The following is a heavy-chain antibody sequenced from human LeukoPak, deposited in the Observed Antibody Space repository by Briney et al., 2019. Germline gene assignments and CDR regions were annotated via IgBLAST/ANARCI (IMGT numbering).Heavy chain of an antibody. CDR2: IYYSGST. J-gene: IGHJ4*02. CDR1: GGSISSYY. D-gene: IGHD5-24*01. V-gene: IGHV4-59*01. CDR3: AREAVRDGYSLYYFDY. Sequence: PSETLSLTCTVSGGSISSYYWSWIRQPPGKGLEWIGYIYYSGSTNYNPSLKGRVTISADTSKSQFSLKLSSVTAADTAVYSCAREAVRDGYSLYYFDYWGQGTLVTVSS.